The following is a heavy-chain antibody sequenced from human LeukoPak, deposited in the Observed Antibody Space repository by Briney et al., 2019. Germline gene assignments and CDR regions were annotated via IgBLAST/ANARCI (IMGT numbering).Heavy chain of an antibody. D-gene: IGHD3-9*01. V-gene: IGHV1-18*01. CDR3: ARDQVDRYLDY. CDR1: GYTFTSYG. Sequence: ASVKVSCKASGYTFTSYGISWVRQAPGQGLEWMGWISAYNGNTNYAQKLQGRVTITADKSTSTAYMELSSLRSEDTAVYYCARDQVDRYLDYWGQGTLVTVSS. J-gene: IGHJ4*02. CDR2: ISAYNGNT.